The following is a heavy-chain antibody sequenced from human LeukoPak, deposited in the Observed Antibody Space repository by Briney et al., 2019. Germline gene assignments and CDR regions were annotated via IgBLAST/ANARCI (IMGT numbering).Heavy chain of an antibody. Sequence: GGSLRLSCAASGFTFSRYSINWVRQAPGKGLEWVAFIRYDGSNKYYADSVKGRFTISRDNSKNTLYLQMNSLRAEDTAVYYCAKGPYYYAPGYYYYYYMDVWGKGTTVTVSS. CDR3: AKGPYYYAPGYYYYYYMDV. V-gene: IGHV3-30*02. J-gene: IGHJ6*03. D-gene: IGHD3-10*01. CDR1: GFTFSRYS. CDR2: IRYDGSNK.